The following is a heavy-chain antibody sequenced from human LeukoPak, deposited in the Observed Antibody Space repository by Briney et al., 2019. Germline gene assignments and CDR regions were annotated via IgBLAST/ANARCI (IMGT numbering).Heavy chain of an antibody. J-gene: IGHJ4*02. CDR2: ITWNSGTI. CDR1: GFTFDDYA. Sequence: GRSLRLSCAASGFTFDDYALHWVRQAPGKGLEWVSGITWNSGTIGYADSVKGRFTISRDNAKISLYLQMNSLRAEDTALYYCAKDQGATYFDYWGQGTLVTVSS. V-gene: IGHV3-9*01. CDR3: AKDQGATYFDY. D-gene: IGHD1-26*01.